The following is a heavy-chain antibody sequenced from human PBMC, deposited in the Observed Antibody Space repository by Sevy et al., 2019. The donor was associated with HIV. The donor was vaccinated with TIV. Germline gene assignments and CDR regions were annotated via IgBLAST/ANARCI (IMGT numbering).Heavy chain of an antibody. Sequence: GGSVRLSCAASGFTFSDYYMSWIRQAPGKGLEWVSYISSSGSTIYYADSVKGRFTISRDNAKNSLYLQMNSLRAEDTAVYYCARAPFRHIVATLYYYYYMDVWGKGTTVTVSS. V-gene: IGHV3-11*04. J-gene: IGHJ6*03. D-gene: IGHD5-12*01. CDR1: GFTFSDYY. CDR3: ARAPFRHIVATLYYYYYMDV. CDR2: ISSSGSTI.